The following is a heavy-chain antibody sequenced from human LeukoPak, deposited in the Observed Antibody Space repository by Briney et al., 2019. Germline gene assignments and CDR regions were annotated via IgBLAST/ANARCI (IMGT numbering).Heavy chain of an antibody. Sequence: ASVKLSCKAAGYTFTGYYMHWVRQAPGQGLEWMGLINPNSGGTNYAQKFQGRVTMTRDTSISKAYMELSRLRSDDTAVYYCARVRRERFGESYKETEDYWGQGSLVTVSS. V-gene: IGHV1-2*02. D-gene: IGHD3-10*01. CDR1: GYTFTGYY. J-gene: IGHJ4*02. CDR3: ARVRRERFGESYKETEDY. CDR2: INPNSGGT.